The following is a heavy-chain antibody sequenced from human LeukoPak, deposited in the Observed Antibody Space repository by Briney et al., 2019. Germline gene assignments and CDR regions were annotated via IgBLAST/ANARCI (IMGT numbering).Heavy chain of an antibody. CDR2: MYYSGNT. V-gene: IGHV4-39*01. Sequence: SETLSLTCTVSGGSISSSGYYWGWIRQPPGKGLEWIGSMYYSGNTYYNPSLKSRVTISVDTSKNQFSPKLSSVTAADTAVYYCARHRIAVAGTTHNWFDPWGQGTLVTVSS. J-gene: IGHJ5*02. D-gene: IGHD6-19*01. CDR3: ARHRIAVAGTTHNWFDP. CDR1: GGSISSSGYY.